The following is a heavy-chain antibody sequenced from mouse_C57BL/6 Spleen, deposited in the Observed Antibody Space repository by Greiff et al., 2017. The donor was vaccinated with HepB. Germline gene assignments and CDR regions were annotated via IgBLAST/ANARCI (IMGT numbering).Heavy chain of an antibody. J-gene: IGHJ4*01. CDR1: GYAFTNYL. V-gene: IGHV1-54*01. CDR3: ARSNGYDGDYAMDY. Sequence: QVQLQQSGAELVRPGTSVKVSCKASGYAFTNYLIEWVKQRPGQGLEWIGVINPGSGGTNYNEKFKGKATLTADKSSSTAYMQLSSLTSEDSAVYCCARSNGYDGDYAMDYWGQGTSVTVSS. CDR2: INPGSGGT. D-gene: IGHD2-2*01.